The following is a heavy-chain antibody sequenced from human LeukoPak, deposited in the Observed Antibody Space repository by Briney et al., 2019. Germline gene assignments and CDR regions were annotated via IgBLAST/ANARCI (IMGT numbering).Heavy chain of an antibody. CDR1: RFAFDNFA. CDR3: AKGLKTGVGPYMGYHYYMDV. V-gene: IGHV3-23*01. J-gene: IGHJ6*03. Sequence: GGSLRLSCAASRFAFDNFAMSGVRQAPGKGLKWVATVNDNGAATFYADSVKGRFTISRDNSYNTVSLQMNGLRDDDTGVYYCAKGLKTGVGPYMGYHYYMDVWGKGATVTVSS. D-gene: IGHD3-16*01. CDR2: VNDNGAAT.